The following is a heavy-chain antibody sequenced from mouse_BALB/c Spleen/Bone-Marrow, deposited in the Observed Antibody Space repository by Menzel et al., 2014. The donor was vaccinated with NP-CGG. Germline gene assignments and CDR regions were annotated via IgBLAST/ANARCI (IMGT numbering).Heavy chain of an antibody. V-gene: IGHV1-9*01. CDR2: ILPGSGST. J-gene: IGHJ1*01. Sequence: SGAALMKPGASVKISCLATGSTFSNYWIEWVKQRPGHGLEWIGEILPGSGSTEYNENFKGKATLTADTFSTTAYMQLSSLTSAYSAVNYCARVIYWYLDVWGAGTTVTVSS. CDR3: ARVIYWYLDV. CDR1: GSTFSNYW.